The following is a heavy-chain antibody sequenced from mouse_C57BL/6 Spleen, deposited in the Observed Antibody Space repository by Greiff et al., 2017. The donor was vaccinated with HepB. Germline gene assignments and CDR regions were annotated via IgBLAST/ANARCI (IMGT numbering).Heavy chain of an antibody. V-gene: IGHV3-6*01. CDR1: GYSITSGYY. J-gene: IGHJ4*01. Sequence: EVKLMESGPGLVKPSQSLSLTCSVTGYSITSGYYWNWIRQFPGNKLEWMGYISYDGSNNYNPSLKNRISITRDTSKNQFFLKLNSVTTEDTATYYCASSNWDNYAMDYWGQGTSVTVSS. D-gene: IGHD4-1*02. CDR3: ASSNWDNYAMDY. CDR2: ISYDGSN.